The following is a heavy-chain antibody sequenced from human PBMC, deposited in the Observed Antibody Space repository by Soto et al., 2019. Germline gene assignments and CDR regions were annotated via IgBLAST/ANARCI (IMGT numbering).Heavy chain of an antibody. J-gene: IGHJ6*03. D-gene: IGHD2-2*01. CDR3: ARPAVSEDYYCYYMDV. CDR2: ISSTSSTI. CDR1: GFTFRSYS. Sequence: GGPLRLSCAASGFTFRSYSRNWVRQAPGKELERISYISSTSSTIYYADSVRGRFTISRDNAKNSLYLQMNSLRAEDTAVYYCARPAVSEDYYCYYMDVWGKGTTVTVSS. V-gene: IGHV3-48*01.